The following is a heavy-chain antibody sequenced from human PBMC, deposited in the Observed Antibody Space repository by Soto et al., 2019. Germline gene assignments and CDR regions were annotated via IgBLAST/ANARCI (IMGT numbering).Heavy chain of an antibody. J-gene: IGHJ4*02. CDR1: GYTFTVYY. V-gene: IGHV1-2*02. CDR3: ARDWWLQAAYYFDY. Sequence: SVKVSCKASGYTFTVYYMPCLRQAPGQGLEWMGWINPKSGGTNYAQKFQGRVTMTRDTSISTAYMELSRLRSDDTAVYYCARDWWLQAAYYFDYWGQGTLVTVSS. D-gene: IGHD5-12*01. CDR2: INPKSGGT.